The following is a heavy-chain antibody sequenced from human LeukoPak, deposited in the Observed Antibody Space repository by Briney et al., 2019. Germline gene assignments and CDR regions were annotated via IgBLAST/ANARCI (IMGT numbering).Heavy chain of an antibody. D-gene: IGHD6-19*01. CDR1: GFTFSSCG. Sequence: PGGSLRLSCAASGFTFSSCGFNWVRQAPGKGLEWVSSIGPTGTDRYYADSVRGRFTISRDNAKNSMYLQMNSLRAEDTAVYYCARDHRGWPEGAFDIWGQGTMVTASS. CDR3: ARDHRGWPEGAFDI. V-gene: IGHV3-21*01. CDR2: IGPTGTDR. J-gene: IGHJ3*02.